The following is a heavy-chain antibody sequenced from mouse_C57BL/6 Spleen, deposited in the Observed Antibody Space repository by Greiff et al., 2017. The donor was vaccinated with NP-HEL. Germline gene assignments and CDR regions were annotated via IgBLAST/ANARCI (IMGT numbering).Heavy chain of an antibody. D-gene: IGHD2-4*01. V-gene: IGHV7-3*01. CDR2: IRNKANGYTT. J-gene: IGHJ4*01. CDR3: ARYRDYDDGVDY. CDR1: GFTFTDYY. Sequence: EVKVEESGGGLVQPGGSLSLSCAASGFTFTDYYMSWVRQPPGKALEWLGFIRNKANGYTTEYSASVKGRFTISRDNSQSILYLQMNALRAEDSATYYCARYRDYDDGVDYWGQGTSVTVSS.